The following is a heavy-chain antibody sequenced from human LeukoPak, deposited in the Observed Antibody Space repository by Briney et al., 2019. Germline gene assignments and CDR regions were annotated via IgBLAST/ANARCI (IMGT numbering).Heavy chain of an antibody. CDR2: IYSSGRT. CDR1: GGFISSYY. Sequence: SETLSLTCTVSGGFISSYYWSWIRQPAGKGLECIGRIYSSGRTNYNSSLKSRVTMSVDTSKNQFSLKLTSVTAADTAVYYCARDWVGELPHYWGQGTLVTVSS. D-gene: IGHD3-10*01. CDR3: ARDWVGELPHY. V-gene: IGHV4-4*07. J-gene: IGHJ4*02.